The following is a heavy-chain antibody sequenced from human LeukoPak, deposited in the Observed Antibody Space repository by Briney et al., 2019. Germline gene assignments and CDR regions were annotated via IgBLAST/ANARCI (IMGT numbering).Heavy chain of an antibody. CDR3: ARYGIVGATYFDY. CDR1: GFTFSSYS. J-gene: IGHJ4*02. D-gene: IGHD1-26*01. CDR2: ISSSSSYI. Sequence: GGSLRLSCAASGFTFSSYSMNWVRQAPGKGLEWVSSISSSSSYIFYADSVKGRFTISRDNADNSLYLQMNSLRVEDTAVYYCARYGIVGATYFDYWGQGTLVTVSS. V-gene: IGHV3-21*01.